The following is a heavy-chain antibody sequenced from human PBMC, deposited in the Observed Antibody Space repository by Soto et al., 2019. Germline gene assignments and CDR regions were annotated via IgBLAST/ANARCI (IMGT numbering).Heavy chain of an antibody. CDR1: GYTFTSFH. V-gene: IGHV1-18*01. CDR2: ISADNGKT. D-gene: IGHD3-3*02. Sequence: QVQLVQSGAEVKKPGASVKVSCKASGYTFTSFHISWVRKAPGQGLEWMGWISADNGKTNYAQKPQDRVTMTPAPSTSTAYMELRSLISADTAMDYCARDSPPIASWGQGTLVTVSS. CDR3: ARDSPPIAS. J-gene: IGHJ5*02.